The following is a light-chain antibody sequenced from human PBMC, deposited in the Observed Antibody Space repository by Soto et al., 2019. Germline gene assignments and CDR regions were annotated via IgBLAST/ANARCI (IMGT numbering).Light chain of an antibody. Sequence: SVLTQPASVSWSPGQSITISCPGTSSDVGSYNLVSWYQQHPGKAPKLMIYEDNKRPSGVSNRFSVSKSGYTASLTISGLQAEDEADYYCCSYARTSTYVFGSGTKVTVL. V-gene: IGLV2-23*01. CDR1: SSDVGSYNL. CDR3: CSYARTSTYV. CDR2: EDN. J-gene: IGLJ1*01.